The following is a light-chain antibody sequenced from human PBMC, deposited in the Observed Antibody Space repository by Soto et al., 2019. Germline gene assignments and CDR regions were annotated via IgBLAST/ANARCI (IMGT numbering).Light chain of an antibody. V-gene: IGKV3-11*01. J-gene: IGKJ5*01. CDR2: DAS. CDR3: QQYNNWPAIT. Sequence: EIVLTQSPATLSLSGGERSTLXXRASQSVSSYLAWYQQKPGQAPRLVXYDASNRATGIPARFSGSGSGTDFTLTISSLQSEDFAVYYCQQYNNWPAITFGQGTRLEIK. CDR1: QSVSSY.